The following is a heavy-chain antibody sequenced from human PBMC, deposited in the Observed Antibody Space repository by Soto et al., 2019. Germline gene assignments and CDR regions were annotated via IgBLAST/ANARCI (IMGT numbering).Heavy chain of an antibody. D-gene: IGHD3-10*01. CDR2: ISYDGSNK. Sequence: PGGSLRLSCAASGFTFSSYGMHWVRQAPGKGLEWVAVISYDGSNKYYADSVNGRFTISRDNSKNTLYLQMNSLRAEDTAVYYCAKVDGSGYYYGMDVWGQGTTVTVSS. CDR1: GFTFSSYG. CDR3: AKVDGSGYYYGMDV. J-gene: IGHJ6*02. V-gene: IGHV3-30*18.